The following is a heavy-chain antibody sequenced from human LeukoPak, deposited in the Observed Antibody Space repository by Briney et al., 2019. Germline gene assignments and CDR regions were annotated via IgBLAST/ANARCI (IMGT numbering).Heavy chain of an antibody. CDR2: IYYSGST. CDR1: GGSISSSSYY. Sequence: SETLSLTCTVSGGSISSSSYYWGWIRQPPGKGLEWIGSIYYSGSTYYNPSLKSRVTISVDTSKNQFPLKLSSVTAADTAVYYCARHPTYYYGSGSYRPFDYWGQGTLVTVSS. D-gene: IGHD3-10*01. V-gene: IGHV4-39*01. CDR3: ARHPTYYYGSGSYRPFDY. J-gene: IGHJ4*02.